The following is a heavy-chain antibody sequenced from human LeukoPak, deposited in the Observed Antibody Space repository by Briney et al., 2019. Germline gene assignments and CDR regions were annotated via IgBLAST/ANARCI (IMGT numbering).Heavy chain of an antibody. D-gene: IGHD4-17*01. CDR1: GFTLSSYA. CDR3: ARGVRWSYGDYWGAFDI. V-gene: IGHV3-30*04. CDR2: ISYDGSNK. J-gene: IGHJ3*02. Sequence: GGSLRLSCAASGFTLSSYAMHWVRQAPGKGLEWVTVISYDGSNKYYADSVKGRFTISRDNSKNTLYLQMNSLRAEDTAVYYCARGVRWSYGDYWGAFDIWGQGTMVTVSS.